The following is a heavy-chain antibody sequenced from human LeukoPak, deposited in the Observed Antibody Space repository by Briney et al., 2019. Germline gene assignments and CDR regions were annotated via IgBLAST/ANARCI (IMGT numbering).Heavy chain of an antibody. CDR1: GGSFSGYY. CDR2: INHSGST. V-gene: IGHV4-34*01. J-gene: IGHJ4*02. Sequence: ASETLSLTCAVYGGSFSGYYWSWIRQPPGKGLEWIGEINHSGSTNYNPSLKSRVTISVDTSKNQFSLKLSSVTAADTAVYYCARTRYFVTVFDYWGQGTLVTVSS. CDR3: ARTRYFVTVFDY. D-gene: IGHD2-21*02.